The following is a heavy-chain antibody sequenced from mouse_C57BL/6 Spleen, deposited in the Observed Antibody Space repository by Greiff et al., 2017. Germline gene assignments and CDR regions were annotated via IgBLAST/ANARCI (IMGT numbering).Heavy chain of an antibody. Sequence: LVKPGASVKIPCKASGYTFTDYNMDWVKQSHGKSLEWIGDINPNNGGTIYNQKFKGKATLTVDKSSSTAYMELRSLTSEDTAVYYCARFYYYGSSYAMDYWGQGTSVTVSS. CDR1: GYTFTDYN. D-gene: IGHD1-1*01. CDR2: INPNNGGT. V-gene: IGHV1-18*01. CDR3: ARFYYYGSSYAMDY. J-gene: IGHJ4*01.